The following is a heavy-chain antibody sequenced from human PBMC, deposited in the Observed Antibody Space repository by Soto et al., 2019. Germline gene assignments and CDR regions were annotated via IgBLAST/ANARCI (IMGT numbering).Heavy chain of an antibody. Sequence: ASVKVSCKASGYTFTGYYMHWVRQAPGQGLEWMGWINPNSGGTNYAQKFQGRVTMTRDTSISTAYMELSRLRSDDTAVYYCARALGVPSTVTPDYWGQGTLVTVSS. CDR1: GYTFTGYY. D-gene: IGHD4-4*01. V-gene: IGHV1-2*02. J-gene: IGHJ4*02. CDR2: INPNSGGT. CDR3: ARALGVPSTVTPDY.